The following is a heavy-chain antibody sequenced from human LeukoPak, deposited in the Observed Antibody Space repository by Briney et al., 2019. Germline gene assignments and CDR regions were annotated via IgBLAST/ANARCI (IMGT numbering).Heavy chain of an antibody. V-gene: IGHV3-53*01. Sequence: GGSLRLSCAASGFTVSSNYMSWVRQAPGKGLEWVSIIYSDGSTHYADSVKGRFTISRDNSKNTLYLQMNSLRVEDTAMYYCAGSGYWGYFDYWGQGTLVTVSS. CDR1: GFTVSSNY. D-gene: IGHD3-22*01. CDR2: IYSDGST. CDR3: AGSGYWGYFDY. J-gene: IGHJ4*02.